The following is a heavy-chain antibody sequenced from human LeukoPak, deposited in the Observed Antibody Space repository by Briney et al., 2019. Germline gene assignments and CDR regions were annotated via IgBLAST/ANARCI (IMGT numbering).Heavy chain of an antibody. CDR3: ARVIWELDAFDI. D-gene: IGHD1-26*01. J-gene: IGHJ3*02. V-gene: IGHV4-30-4*07. CDR2: IYDSGST. Sequence: SETLSLTCTVSGGSISSGGYSWTWIRQPPGKGLEWIGYIYDSGSTYYNPSLKSRVTISVDTSKNQFFLKLSSVTAADTAVYYCARVIWELDAFDIWGQGTMVTVSS. CDR1: GGSISSGGYS.